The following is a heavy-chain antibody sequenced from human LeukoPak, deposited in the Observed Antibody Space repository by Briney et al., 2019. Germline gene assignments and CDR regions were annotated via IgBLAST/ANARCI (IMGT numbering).Heavy chain of an antibody. J-gene: IGHJ5*02. CDR1: GFARRTRGLG. CDR2: HNWNDDK. D-gene: IGHD2-2*01. V-gene: IGHV2-5*01. Sequence: ESGPKLACPTPARTLTCTFTGFARRTRGLGVDWIRQPPAKALEWLALHNWNDDKRYSPSLKSRLTITKDTSKNQVVLTMTNMDPVDTATYYCAHRGGRYCSSPRGRCAWFDPWGQGTLVTVSS. CDR3: AHRGGRYCSSPRGRCAWFDP.